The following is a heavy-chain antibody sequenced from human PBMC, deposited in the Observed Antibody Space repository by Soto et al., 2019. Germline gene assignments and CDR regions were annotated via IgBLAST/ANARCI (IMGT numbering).Heavy chain of an antibody. J-gene: IGHJ6*02. CDR2: IYYSGST. D-gene: IGHD2-8*01. CDR1: ISSYY. V-gene: IGHV4-59*01. CDR3: ARDIMGTNYYYYGMDV. Sequence: ISSYYWSWIRQPPGKGLEWIGYIYYSGSTNYNPSLKSRVTISVDTSKNQFSLKLSSVTAADTAVYYCARDIMGTNYYYYGMDVWGQGTTVTVSS.